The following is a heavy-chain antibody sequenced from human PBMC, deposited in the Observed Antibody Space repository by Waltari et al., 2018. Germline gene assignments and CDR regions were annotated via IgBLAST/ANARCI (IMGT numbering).Heavy chain of an antibody. V-gene: IGHV4-59*01. CDR2: IYYSGST. CDR3: ARVRRLGYCSGGSCPTFDY. CDR1: GGSISSYY. J-gene: IGHJ4*02. D-gene: IGHD2-15*01. Sequence: QVQLQESGPGLVKPSETLSLTCTVSGGSISSYYWSWIRQPPGKGLEWIGYIYYSGSTNYNPSLKSRVTISVDTSKNQFSLKLSSVTAADTAVYYCARVRRLGYCSGGSCPTFDYWGQGTLVTVSS.